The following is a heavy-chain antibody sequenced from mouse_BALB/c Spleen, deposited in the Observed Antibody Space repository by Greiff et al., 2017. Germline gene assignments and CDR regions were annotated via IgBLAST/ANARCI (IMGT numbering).Heavy chain of an antibody. CDR1: GYTFTSYV. CDR3: AGITTVVGYYAMDY. J-gene: IGHJ4*01. CDR2: INPYNDGT. D-gene: IGHD1-1*01. Sequence: VQLKQSGPELVKPGASVKMSCKASGYTFTSYVMHWVKQKPGQGLEWIGYINPYNDGTKYNEKFKGKATLTSDKSSSTAYMELSSLTSEDSAVYYCAGITTVVGYYAMDYWGQGTSVTVSS. V-gene: IGHV1-14*01.